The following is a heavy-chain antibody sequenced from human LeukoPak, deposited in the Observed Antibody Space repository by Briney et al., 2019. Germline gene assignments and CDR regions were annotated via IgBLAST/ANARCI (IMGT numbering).Heavy chain of an antibody. J-gene: IGHJ5*02. V-gene: IGHV1-24*01. CDR3: APLEIVGATNWFDP. Sequence: ASVKVSCKVSGYTLTELSMHWVRQAPGKGLEWMGGFDPEDGETIYAQKFQGRVTMTEDTSTDTAYMELSSLRSEDTAVYYCAPLEIVGATNWFDPWGQGTLVTVSS. D-gene: IGHD1-26*01. CDR1: GYTLTELS. CDR2: FDPEDGET.